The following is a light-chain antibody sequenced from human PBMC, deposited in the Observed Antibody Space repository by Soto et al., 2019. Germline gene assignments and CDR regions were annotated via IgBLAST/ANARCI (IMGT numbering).Light chain of an antibody. CDR1: QSVSSSS. V-gene: IGKV3-20*01. CDR3: QQYGSSIT. CDR2: GAS. Sequence: EIVLTQSPGTLSLSPGERATLSCRASQSVSSSSLAWYQQKPGQAPRLLIYGASSRATGIPARFSGSGSGTDFTLTISRLEPEDFAVYYCQQYGSSITCGQATRLEIK. J-gene: IGKJ5*01.